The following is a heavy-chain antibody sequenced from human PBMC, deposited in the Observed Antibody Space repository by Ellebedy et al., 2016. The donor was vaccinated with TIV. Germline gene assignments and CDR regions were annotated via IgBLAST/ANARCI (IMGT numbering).Heavy chain of an antibody. CDR1: GFTFSDHY. D-gene: IGHD2-21*02. Sequence: GESLKISCTASGFTFSDHYMSWIRQAPGKGLEWVSYISSSGKSIYYADSVKGRFTISRDNAKNSLYLQMNSLRAEDTAVYYCARREFAVVTAILWGQGTMVTVSS. CDR2: ISSSGKSI. V-gene: IGHV3-11*01. J-gene: IGHJ3*01. CDR3: ARREFAVVTAIL.